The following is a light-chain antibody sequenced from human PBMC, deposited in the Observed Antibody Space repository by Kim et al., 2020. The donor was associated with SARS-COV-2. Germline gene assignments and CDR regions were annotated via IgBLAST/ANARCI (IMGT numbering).Light chain of an antibody. Sequence: VSPGQTARITCSGDVLAKKYARWFQQKPGRAPVVLIYKDSERPSGIPERFTGSSSGTTVTLTISGAQDEDEADYYCYSAADNNLVFGGGTKVTVL. V-gene: IGLV3-27*01. J-gene: IGLJ2*01. CDR2: KDS. CDR1: VLAKKY. CDR3: YSAADNNLV.